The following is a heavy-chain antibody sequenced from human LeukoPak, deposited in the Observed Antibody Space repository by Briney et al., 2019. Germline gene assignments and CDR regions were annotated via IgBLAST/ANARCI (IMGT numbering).Heavy chain of an antibody. CDR1: GGSISSYY. D-gene: IGHD2-21*01. V-gene: IGHV4-59*01. CDR2: IYYSGST. Sequence: KPSETLSLTCTVSGGSISSYYWSWIRQPPGKGLEWIGYIYYSGSTNYNPSLKSRVTISVDTSKNQFSLKLSSVTAADTAVHYCARGVLWPGRLNYYMDVWGKGTTVTVSS. CDR3: ARGVLWPGRLNYYMDV. J-gene: IGHJ6*03.